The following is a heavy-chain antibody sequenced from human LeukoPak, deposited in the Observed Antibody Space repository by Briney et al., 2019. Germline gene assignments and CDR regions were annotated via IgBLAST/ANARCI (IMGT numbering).Heavy chain of an antibody. CDR1: GFTFSSYW. CDR2: IKGDGSHT. V-gene: IGHV3-74*01. J-gene: IGHJ5*01. D-gene: IGHD1-26*01. CDR3: VRDWDHFDFDS. Sequence: PGGSLRLSCAASGFTFSSYWMHWIRQAPGKGLVWVSRIKGDGSHTIYADSVKGRFTISRDNAKNTLFLQMKSLRVEDTAVYYCVRDWDHFDFDSWGQGTLATVAS.